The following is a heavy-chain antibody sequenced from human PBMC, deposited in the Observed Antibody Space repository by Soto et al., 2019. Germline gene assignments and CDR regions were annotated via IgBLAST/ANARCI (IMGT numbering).Heavy chain of an antibody. CDR3: AKDDLGTEYYFDY. D-gene: IGHD3-16*01. CDR1: GFTFRNYG. Sequence: GGSLRLSGVASGFTFRNYGRNWVRRAPGKGLEWVSYIGIGSSTTYPADSVKGRFTISRDNAKNSLYLQMNSLRAEDTAVYYCAKDDLGTEYYFDYWGQGTLVTVSS. J-gene: IGHJ4*02. CDR2: IGIGSSTT. V-gene: IGHV3-48*01.